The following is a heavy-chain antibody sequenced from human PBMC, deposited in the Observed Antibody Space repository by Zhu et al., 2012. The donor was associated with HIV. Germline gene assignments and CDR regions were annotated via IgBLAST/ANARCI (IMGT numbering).Heavy chain of an antibody. V-gene: IGHV3-23*01. CDR3: AKVTKDSSGYYLSSSSFDY. J-gene: IGHJ5*01. CDR2: ISGGGGRT. CDR1: GFTFSNYA. Sequence: EVQLLESGGGLVQPGGSLRLSCAASGFTFSNYAMTWVRQAPGKGLEWASIISGGGGRTFYTDSVKGRFTISRDNSKNTLFLQMNSLRAEDTAVYYCAKVTKDSSGYYLSSSSFDYWGQGNPGPPSPQ. D-gene: IGHD3-22*01.